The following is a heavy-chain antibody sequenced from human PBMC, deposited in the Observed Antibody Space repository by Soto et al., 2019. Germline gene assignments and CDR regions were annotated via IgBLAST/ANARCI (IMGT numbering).Heavy chain of an antibody. CDR1: GFTFSTCA. CDR3: AEDRSRSYGSVYALGYVDS. Sequence: EVQLLESGGGLVQPGGSLRLSCPATGFTFSTCAMNWVRQAPGKGLEWVSTISGSGSTTYYADSVKGRFTISRDNINNTLYLQMNSLKVEDTAVYYCAEDRSRSYGSVYALGYVDSWSQGTLVTVTS. D-gene: IGHD5-18*01. CDR2: ISGSGSTT. V-gene: IGHV3-23*01. J-gene: IGHJ4*02.